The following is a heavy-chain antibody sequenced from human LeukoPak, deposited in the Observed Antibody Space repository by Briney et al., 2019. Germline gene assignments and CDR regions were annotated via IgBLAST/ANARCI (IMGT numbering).Heavy chain of an antibody. D-gene: IGHD6-19*01. CDR3: AKGGWLDNY. CDR1: GFTFNTYD. J-gene: IGHJ4*02. Sequence: GGSLRLSSVASGFTFNTYDMSWVRQAPGKGLEWVSVISASGGSTYYADSVKGRFTISRDNSRNTLYLQMNNLRAEDTAVYYCAKGGWLDNYWGQGTLVTVSS. CDR2: ISASGGST. V-gene: IGHV3-23*01.